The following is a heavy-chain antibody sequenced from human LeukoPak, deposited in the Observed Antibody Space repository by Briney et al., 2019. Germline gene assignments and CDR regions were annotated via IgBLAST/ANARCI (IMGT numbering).Heavy chain of an antibody. J-gene: IGHJ6*03. D-gene: IGHD4-17*01. Sequence: ASVKVSCKASGGTLSSYAISWVRQAPGQGLEWMGGIIPIFGTANYAQKFQGRVTITADESTSTAYMELSSLRSEDTAVYYCARVVDYEEYYYYMDVWGKGTTVTVSS. CDR1: GGTLSSYA. CDR2: IIPIFGTA. CDR3: ARVVDYEEYYYYMDV. V-gene: IGHV1-69*13.